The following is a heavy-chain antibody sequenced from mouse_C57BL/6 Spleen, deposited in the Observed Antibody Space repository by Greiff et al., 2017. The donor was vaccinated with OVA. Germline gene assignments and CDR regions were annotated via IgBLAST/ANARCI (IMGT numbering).Heavy chain of an antibody. CDR3: ARGDHYYGSRPHWYFDV. D-gene: IGHD1-1*01. V-gene: IGHV1-9*01. Sequence: QVQLKESGAELMKPGASVKLSCKATGYTFTGYWIEWVKQRPGHGLEWIGEILPGSGSTNYNEKFKGKATFTADTSSNTAYMQLSSLTTEDSAIYYCARGDHYYGSRPHWYFDVWGTGTTVTVSS. CDR1: GYTFTGYW. CDR2: ILPGSGST. J-gene: IGHJ1*03.